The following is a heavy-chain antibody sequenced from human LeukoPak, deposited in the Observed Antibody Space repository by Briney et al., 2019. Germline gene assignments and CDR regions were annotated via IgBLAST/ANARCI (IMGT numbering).Heavy chain of an antibody. J-gene: IGHJ6*02. V-gene: IGHV1-2*04. CDR1: GYTFTGYY. CDR3: ARYSGSYSRYYYYGMDV. D-gene: IGHD1-26*01. CDR2: INPNSGGT. Sequence: GASVKVSCKASGYTFTGYYMHWVRQAPGQGLEWMGWINPNSGGTNYAQKFRGWVTMTRDTSISTAYMELSRLRSDDTAVYYCARYSGSYSRYYYYGMDVWGQGTTVTVSS.